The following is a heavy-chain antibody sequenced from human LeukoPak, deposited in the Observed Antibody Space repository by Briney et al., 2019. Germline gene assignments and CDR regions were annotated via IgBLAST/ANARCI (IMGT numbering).Heavy chain of an antibody. V-gene: IGHV3-30*04. D-gene: IGHD3-22*01. CDR2: ISYDGSNK. Sequence: HPGGSLRLSCAASGFTFSSYAMHWVRQAPGKGLEWVAVISYDGSNKYYTDSVTGRFTISRDNSKNTLYLQMNSLRAEDTAVYYCAKDTSTGYYSDAFDIWGQGTRVTVSS. CDR3: AKDTSTGYYSDAFDI. CDR1: GFTFSSYA. J-gene: IGHJ3*02.